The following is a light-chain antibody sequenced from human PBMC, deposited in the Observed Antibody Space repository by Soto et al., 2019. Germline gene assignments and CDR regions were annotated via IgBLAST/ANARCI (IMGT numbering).Light chain of an antibody. CDR1: SSDVGRYNY. CDR3: SSYAGNSRYV. J-gene: IGLJ1*01. CDR2: EVS. Sequence: QSALAQPPSASGSPGQSVTISCTGTSSDVGRYNYISWYQQRPGKAPKLSIYEVSKRPSGVPDRLSGFKYGNTASLTVSGLQAEDEADYYCSSYAGNSRYVFGTGTKVTVL. V-gene: IGLV2-8*01.